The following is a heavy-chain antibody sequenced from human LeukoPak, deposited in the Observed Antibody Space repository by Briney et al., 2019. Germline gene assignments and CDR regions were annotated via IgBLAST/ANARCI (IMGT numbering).Heavy chain of an antibody. D-gene: IGHD5-18*01. CDR3: ARDQKEYTYGFRSGYSDYYYMDV. V-gene: IGHV3-21*01. CDR1: GFTFSSYS. CDR2: ISSSGSYK. J-gene: IGHJ6*03. Sequence: PGGSLRLSCAASGFTFSSYSMNWVRQAPGKGLEWVSSISSSGSYKYYADSVKGRFTISRDNAKSSLYLQMNSLRAEDTAVYYCARDQKEYTYGFRSGYSDYYYMDVWGKGTTVTVSS.